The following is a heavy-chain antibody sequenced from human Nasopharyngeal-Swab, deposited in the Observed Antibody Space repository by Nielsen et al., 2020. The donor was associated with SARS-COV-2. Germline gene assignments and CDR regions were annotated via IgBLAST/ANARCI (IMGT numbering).Heavy chain of an antibody. Sequence: ASVKVSCKASGYTFTGYYMHWVRQAPGQGLEWMGRINPNSGGTNYAQKFQGRVTMTRDTSISTAYMELSRLRSDDTAVYYCARDLMYYYGSGSSPFYMDVWGKGTTVTVSS. J-gene: IGHJ6*03. CDR1: GYTFTGYY. D-gene: IGHD3-10*01. V-gene: IGHV1-2*06. CDR3: ARDLMYYYGSGSSPFYMDV. CDR2: INPNSGGT.